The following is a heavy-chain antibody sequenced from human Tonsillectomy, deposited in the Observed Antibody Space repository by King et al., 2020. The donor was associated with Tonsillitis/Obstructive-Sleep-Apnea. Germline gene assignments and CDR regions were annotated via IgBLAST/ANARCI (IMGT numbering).Heavy chain of an antibody. CDR2: IYSGGST. J-gene: IGHJ4*02. CDR1: GFTVSSNY. Sequence: DVQLVESGGGLIQPGGSLRLSCAASGFTVSSNYMSWVRQAPGKGLEWVSVIYSGGSTYYADSVKGRFTISRDNSKNTLYLQMNSLVAEDTAVYYCNYIWGSYRSPFSGDYWGQGTLVTVSS. D-gene: IGHD3-16*02. CDR3: NYIWGSYRSPFSGDY. V-gene: IGHV3-53*01.